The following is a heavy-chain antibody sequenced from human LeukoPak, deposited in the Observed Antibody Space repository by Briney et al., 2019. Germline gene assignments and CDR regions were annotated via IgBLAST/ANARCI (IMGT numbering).Heavy chain of an antibody. Sequence: SVKVSCKASGGTFSSYAISWVRQAPGQGLEWMGGIIPIFGTANYAQKFQGRVTITADKSTSTAYMELSSLRSEDSAVYYCARGGHYGDYSFDYWGQGTLVTVSS. CDR3: ARGGHYGDYSFDY. V-gene: IGHV1-69*06. J-gene: IGHJ4*02. CDR1: GGTFSSYA. CDR2: IIPIFGTA. D-gene: IGHD4-17*01.